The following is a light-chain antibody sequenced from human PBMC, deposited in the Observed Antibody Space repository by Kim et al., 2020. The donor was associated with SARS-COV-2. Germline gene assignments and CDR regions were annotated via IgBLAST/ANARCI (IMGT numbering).Light chain of an antibody. CDR2: KAS. CDR3: QQYYSQRT. CDR1: QYIDVL. Sequence: SASVGDTVTITCRASQYIDVLLAWYQQKPGKVPKILIYKASTLESGVPLRFSGSGSGTEFTLTISSLQPDDFATYYCQQYYSQRTFGQGTKVDIK. V-gene: IGKV1-5*03. J-gene: IGKJ1*01.